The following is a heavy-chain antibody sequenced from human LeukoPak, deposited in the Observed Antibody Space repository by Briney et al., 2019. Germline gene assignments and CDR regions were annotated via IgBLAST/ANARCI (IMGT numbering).Heavy chain of an antibody. J-gene: IGHJ3*02. D-gene: IGHD3-22*01. CDR1: GYSFTSYW. V-gene: IGHV5-51*01. CDR3: ARHPTVTTTYYYDSSGYYYARDAFDI. CDR2: IYPGDSDT. Sequence: GESLKISCKGSGYSFTSYWIGWVRQMPGKGLEWMGIIYPGDSDTRYSPSFQGQVTISADKSISTAYLQWSSLKASDTAMYYCARHPTVTTTYYYDSSGYYYARDAFDIWGQGTMVTVSS.